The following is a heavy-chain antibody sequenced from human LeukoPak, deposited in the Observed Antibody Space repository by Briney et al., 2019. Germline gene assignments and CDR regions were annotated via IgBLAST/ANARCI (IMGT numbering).Heavy chain of an antibody. CDR3: AKDDAWLQFGE. CDR2: ISPRGDIT. D-gene: IGHD3-10*01. V-gene: IGHV3-23*01. Sequence: GGSLRLSCAASGFTFSSYSMNWVRQASGKGLEWVSGISPRGDITYYADSVKGRFTISRDNSKNMLYLELISLTAEDTAVYYCAKDDAWLQFGEWSQGTLVTVSS. J-gene: IGHJ4*02. CDR1: GFTFSSYS.